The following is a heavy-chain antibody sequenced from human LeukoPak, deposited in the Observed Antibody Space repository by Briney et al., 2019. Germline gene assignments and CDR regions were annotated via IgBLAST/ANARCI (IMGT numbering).Heavy chain of an antibody. CDR1: GFTFSSYW. D-gene: IGHD4-23*01. CDR3: TRVGDYGGNWAWYFDL. Sequence: GGSLRLSCAASGFTFSSYWMHWVRQAPGKGPVWVSRIKSDGSNTNYAGSVKGRFTISRDNAKNTLYLQMNSLRAEDTAVYYCTRVGDYGGNWAWYFDLWGRGTLVTVSS. V-gene: IGHV3-74*01. CDR2: IKSDGSNT. J-gene: IGHJ2*01.